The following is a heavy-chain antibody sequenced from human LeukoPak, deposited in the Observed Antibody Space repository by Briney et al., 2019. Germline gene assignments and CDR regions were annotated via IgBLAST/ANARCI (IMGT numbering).Heavy chain of an antibody. Sequence: GGSLRLSCAASGFTFDDYAMHWVRQAPGKGLEWVSGISWNSGSIGYADSVKGRFTISRDNAKNSLYLQMNSLRAEDTALYYCAKDIGWLQLQNGIDYWGQGTLVTVSS. CDR2: ISWNSGSI. CDR3: AKDIGWLQLQNGIDY. J-gene: IGHJ4*02. CDR1: GFTFDDYA. V-gene: IGHV3-9*01. D-gene: IGHD5-24*01.